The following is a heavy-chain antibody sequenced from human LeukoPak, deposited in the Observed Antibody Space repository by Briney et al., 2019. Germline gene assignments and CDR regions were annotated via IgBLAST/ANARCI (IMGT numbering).Heavy chain of an antibody. CDR1: GYTFTSYD. CDR3: ARGPPYYYDSSGYYFDY. CDR2: MNPNSGNT. D-gene: IGHD3-22*01. V-gene: IGHV1-8*01. J-gene: IGHJ4*02. Sequence: ASVKVSCKASGYTFTSYDINWVRQATGQGLEWMGWMNPNSGNTGYAQKFQGRVTMTGNTSISTAYMELSSLRSEDTAVYYCARGPPYYYDSSGYYFDYWGQGTLVTVSS.